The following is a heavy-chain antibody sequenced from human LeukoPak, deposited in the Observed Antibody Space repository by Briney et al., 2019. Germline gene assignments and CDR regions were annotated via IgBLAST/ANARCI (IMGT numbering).Heavy chain of an antibody. CDR1: GGTFSSYA. CDR3: ARDSSGSYSLDY. J-gene: IGHJ4*02. V-gene: IGHV1-69*05. D-gene: IGHD3-10*01. CDR2: IILIFGTA. Sequence: SVKVSCKASGGTFSSYAISWVRQAPGQGLEWMGGIILIFGTANYAQKFQGRVTITRDTSASTAYMELSSLRSEDTAVYYCARDSSGSYSLDYWGQGTLVTVSS.